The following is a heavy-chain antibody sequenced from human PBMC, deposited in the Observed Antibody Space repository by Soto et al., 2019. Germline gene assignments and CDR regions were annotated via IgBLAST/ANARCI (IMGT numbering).Heavy chain of an antibody. CDR3: ATKTHWSFDY. Sequence: GGSLRLSGAASGFTFGDFWVSWVRQAPGKGLEWVANLKPDGSDKYYVDSVRGRFTISRDNAKDSLYLQLSRLRAEDTAVYYCATKTHWSFDYWGQGVLVTVSS. CDR2: LKPDGSDK. CDR1: GFTFGDFW. V-gene: IGHV3-7*01. D-gene: IGHD2-8*02. J-gene: IGHJ4*02.